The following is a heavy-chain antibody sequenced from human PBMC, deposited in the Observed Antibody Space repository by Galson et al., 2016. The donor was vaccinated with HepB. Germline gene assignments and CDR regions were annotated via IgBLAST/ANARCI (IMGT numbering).Heavy chain of an antibody. CDR1: GSTFSSYY. D-gene: IGHD3-10*01. V-gene: IGHV1-18*01. CDR2: ISTFNGNT. Sequence: SVKVSCKASGSTFSSYYIDWVRQAPGQGLEWMGWISTFNGNTNYAQKFQGRVTLTTDKSTGTAYMELRSLTSDDTAVYYCARGSSTMVRGVIITFQPPPRAHRSSPWR. J-gene: IGHJ5*02. CDR3: ARGSSTMVRGVIITFQPPPRAHRSSP.